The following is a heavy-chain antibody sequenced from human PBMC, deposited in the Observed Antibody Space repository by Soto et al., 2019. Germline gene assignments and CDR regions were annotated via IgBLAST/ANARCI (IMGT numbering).Heavy chain of an antibody. CDR3: ARGKRGYSYGSIIDF. D-gene: IGHD5-18*01. V-gene: IGHV4-59*01. J-gene: IGHJ4*02. Sequence: SETLSLTCTVSGGSIRDYYWTWIRQPPGRGLEWIGYVFYSGDTNYKPSLKRRVTISVDTPKNIFSLKLRSVTSADTAGYFCARGKRGYSYGSIIDFWGRGARVTVSS. CDR2: VFYSGDT. CDR1: GGSIRDYY.